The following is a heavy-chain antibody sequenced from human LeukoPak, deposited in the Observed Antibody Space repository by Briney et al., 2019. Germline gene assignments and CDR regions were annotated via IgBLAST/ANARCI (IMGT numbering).Heavy chain of an antibody. J-gene: IGHJ4*02. CDR3: ARDPLQWLVVPYFDY. V-gene: IGHV1-46*01. Sequence: GASVKVSCKASGYTFTSYYMHWVRQAPGQGLEWMGIINPSGGSTSYAQKSQGRVTMPRDTSTSTVYMELTSLRSEDTAVYYCARDPLQWLVVPYFDYWGQGTLVTVSS. CDR2: INPSGGST. CDR1: GYTFTSYY. D-gene: IGHD6-19*01.